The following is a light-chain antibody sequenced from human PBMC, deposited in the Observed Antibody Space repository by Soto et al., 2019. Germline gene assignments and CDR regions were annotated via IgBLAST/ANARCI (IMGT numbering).Light chain of an antibody. CDR2: DAS. V-gene: IGKV3-11*01. CDR1: QSVSSY. Sequence: EIVLTQSPATLSLSPGERATLSCRASQSVSSYLAWYQQKPGQAPRLLIYDASNRATGIPARFSGSGSGTDFTLTISSLEPEDFAVYYCQERSNWPPSFIFGHGTKVDIK. CDR3: QERSNWPPSFI. J-gene: IGKJ3*01.